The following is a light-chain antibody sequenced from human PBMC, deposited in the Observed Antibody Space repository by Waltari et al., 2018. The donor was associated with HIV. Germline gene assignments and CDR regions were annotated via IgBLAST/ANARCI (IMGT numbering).Light chain of an antibody. CDR1: STAVGVYNY. J-gene: IGLJ3*02. Sequence: QSALTQPASVSGSPGQSITISCAGGSTAVGVYNYVSWYQQYPGNVHTVVIYDVTERPSGVSNRFSGSKSGNTASLTISGLQAEDEADYYCCSFAGTNTWVFGGGTRLTV. CDR2: DVT. CDR3: CSFAGTNTWV. V-gene: IGLV2-23*02.